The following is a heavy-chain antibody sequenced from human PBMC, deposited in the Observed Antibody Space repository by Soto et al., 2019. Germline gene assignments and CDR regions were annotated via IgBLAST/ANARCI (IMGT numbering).Heavy chain of an antibody. CDR2: IDTSGSTT. CDR1: GFTFSSYS. J-gene: IGHJ3*02. D-gene: IGHD7-27*01. Sequence: EVQLVGSGGGLVQPGGSLRLSCAASGFTFSSYSMSWVRQGPGKGLEWVSYIDTSGSTTYYADSVKGRFAISRDNAKNSLYLQVNSLRDEDTAVYYCARDRLTGDRREAFDIWGQGTMVTVSS. CDR3: ARDRLTGDRREAFDI. V-gene: IGHV3-48*02.